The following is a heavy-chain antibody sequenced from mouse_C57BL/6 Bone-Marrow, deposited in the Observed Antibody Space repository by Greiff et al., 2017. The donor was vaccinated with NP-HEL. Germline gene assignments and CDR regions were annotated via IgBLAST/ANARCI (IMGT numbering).Heavy chain of an antibody. D-gene: IGHD1-1*01. J-gene: IGHJ1*03. CDR1: GFSLTSYG. Sequence: QVQLQQSGPGLVQPSQSLSITCTVSGFSLTSYGVHWVRQSPGKGLEWLGVIWSGGSTDYNAAFISRLSISKDNSKRQVFFKMNSLQADDTAIYYCARKDGSSPWYFDVWGTGNTVTVSS. V-gene: IGHV2-2*01. CDR3: ARKDGSSPWYFDV. CDR2: IWSGGST.